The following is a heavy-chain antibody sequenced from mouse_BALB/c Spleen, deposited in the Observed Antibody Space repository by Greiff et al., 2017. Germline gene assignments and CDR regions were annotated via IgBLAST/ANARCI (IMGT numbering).Heavy chain of an antibody. CDR3: AGYYDYDEGFAY. V-gene: IGHV2-2*02. J-gene: IGHJ3*01. CDR1: GFSLTSYG. D-gene: IGHD2-4*01. CDR2: IWSGGST. Sequence: VQLQQSGPGLVQPSQSLSITCTVSGFSLTSYGVHWVRQSPGKGLEWLGVIWSGGSTDYNAAFISRLSISKDNSKSQVFFKMNSLQANDTAIYYCAGYYDYDEGFAYWGQGTLVTVSA.